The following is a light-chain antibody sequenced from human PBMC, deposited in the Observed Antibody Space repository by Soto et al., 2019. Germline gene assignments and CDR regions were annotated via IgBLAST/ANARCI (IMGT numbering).Light chain of an antibody. CDR3: QQYNTWIT. Sequence: EIVMTQSPATLSVSPGERAILSCRASQSISINLAWYQQKPGQAPRLLIYAASNRATGVPARFSGSWSGTEFTLTISSMQSEDLAVYYCQQYNTWITLGQGTRLEIK. CDR2: AAS. J-gene: IGKJ5*01. V-gene: IGKV3-15*01. CDR1: QSISIN.